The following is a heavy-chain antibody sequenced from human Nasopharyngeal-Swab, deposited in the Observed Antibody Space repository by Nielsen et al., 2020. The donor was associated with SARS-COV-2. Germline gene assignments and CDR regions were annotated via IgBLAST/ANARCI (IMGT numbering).Heavy chain of an antibody. CDR2: ILPALGPA. J-gene: IGHJ3*02. CDR3: AREDTTMVQDGFDI. D-gene: IGHD5-18*01. Sequence: SVKVSCKASGDSFTNFAISWVRQAPGQGLEWMGGILPALGPATYAEKFQGRVTITADGSTNTVYMDLSSLRAVDTAVYYCAREDTTMVQDGFDIWGQGTLVTVSP. CDR1: GDSFTNFA. V-gene: IGHV1-69*13.